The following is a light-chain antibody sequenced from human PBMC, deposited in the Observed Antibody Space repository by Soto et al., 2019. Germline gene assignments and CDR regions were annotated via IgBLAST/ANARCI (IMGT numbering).Light chain of an antibody. V-gene: IGLV2-14*01. CDR1: RSDVGGYNY. CDR2: EVS. J-gene: IGLJ1*01. Sequence: QSVLAQPASVSGSPGQSITISCTGTRSDVGGYNYVSWYQQHPGKAPKLMIYEVSNRPSGVSNRFSGSKSGNTASLTISGLQAEDEADYYCSSYTSSSTLDVFGTGTKVTV. CDR3: SSYTSSSTLDV.